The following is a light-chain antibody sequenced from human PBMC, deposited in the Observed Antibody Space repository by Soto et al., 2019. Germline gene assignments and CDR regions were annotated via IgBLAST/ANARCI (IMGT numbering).Light chain of an antibody. CDR2: GDS. Sequence: QSVLTQPPSVSGAPGQRVTISCTGSSSNMGAGYGVNWYQHLPGTAPKLLIYGDSNRPSGVPKRFSGSKSGTSASLAITGLQAEDEADYYFQSYDRSLSGLIFGGGTKVTVL. J-gene: IGLJ2*01. CDR3: QSYDRSLSGLI. V-gene: IGLV1-40*01. CDR1: SSNMGAGYG.